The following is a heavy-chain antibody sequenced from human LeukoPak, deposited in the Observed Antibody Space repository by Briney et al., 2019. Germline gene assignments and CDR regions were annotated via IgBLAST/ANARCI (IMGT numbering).Heavy chain of an antibody. V-gene: IGHV1-8*01. CDR1: GYTFTSYD. Sequence: ASVKVSCKASGYTFTSYDITWVRQATGQGLEWMGWMNPNSGNTGYAQKFQGRVTMTRNTSISTAYMELSGLRSEDTAVYYCASAATVVREDAFDIWGQGTMVTVSS. J-gene: IGHJ3*02. D-gene: IGHD4-23*01. CDR2: MNPNSGNT. CDR3: ASAATVVREDAFDI.